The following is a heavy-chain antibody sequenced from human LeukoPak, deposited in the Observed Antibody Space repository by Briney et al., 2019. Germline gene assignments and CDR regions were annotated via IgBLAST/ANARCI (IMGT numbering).Heavy chain of an antibody. CDR2: ISYDGSNK. V-gene: IGHV3-30-3*01. CDR1: GFTFNHYA. CDR3: ARDLEALAARNELIWSNWIDP. Sequence: GGSLRLSCAASGFTFNHYAMHWVRQAPGKGLEWVAVISYDGSNKYHADSVKGRLTISRDNSKNTLYLQMNSLRPDDTAVYYCARDLEALAARNELIWSNWIDPWGQGILVTVSS. J-gene: IGHJ5*02. D-gene: IGHD6-6*01.